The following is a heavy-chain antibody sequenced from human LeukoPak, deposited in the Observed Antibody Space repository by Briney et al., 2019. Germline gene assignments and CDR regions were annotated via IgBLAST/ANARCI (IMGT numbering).Heavy chain of an antibody. Sequence: KPSETLSLTCTVSGGSINNSTYYWGWIRQPPGKGLEWIGSIYYSGSTYYNPSLKSRVTISVDTSKNQFSLKLSSVTAADTAVYYCARDNPSAGIAAPEYFQHWGQGTLVTVSS. CDR2: IYYSGST. CDR1: GGSINNSTYY. D-gene: IGHD6-13*01. J-gene: IGHJ1*01. CDR3: ARDNPSAGIAAPEYFQH. V-gene: IGHV4-39*07.